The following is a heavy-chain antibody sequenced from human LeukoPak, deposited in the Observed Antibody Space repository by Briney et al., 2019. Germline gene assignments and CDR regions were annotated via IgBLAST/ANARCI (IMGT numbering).Heavy chain of an antibody. V-gene: IGHV1-18*01. J-gene: IGHJ4*02. CDR1: GYTFTSYG. D-gene: IGHD3-16*02. Sequence: ASVKVSCKSSGYTFTSYGISWVRQAPGQGLEWMGWISAYNGNTNYAQKLQRRVTMTTDTSTSTAYMELRSLRSDDTAVYYRARGLGSYDYVWGSYRYTYFDYWGQGTLVTVSS. CDR3: ARGLGSYDYVWGSYRYTYFDY. CDR2: ISAYNGNT.